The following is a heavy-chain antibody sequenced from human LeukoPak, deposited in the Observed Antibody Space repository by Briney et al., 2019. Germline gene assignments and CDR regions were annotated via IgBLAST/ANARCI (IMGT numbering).Heavy chain of an antibody. V-gene: IGHV3-23*01. CDR2: ISGRDDST. J-gene: IGHJ4*02. Sequence: GGSLRLSCAASGFTVSNYAMYWVRQAPGRGLEWVSAISGRDDSTYYADSVKGRFTISRDTSKNTLFLQMNSLRAEDTAVYYCAKWGDYDILTGYYDPDYWGQGTLVTVSS. D-gene: IGHD3-9*01. CDR1: GFTVSNYA. CDR3: AKWGDYDILTGYYDPDY.